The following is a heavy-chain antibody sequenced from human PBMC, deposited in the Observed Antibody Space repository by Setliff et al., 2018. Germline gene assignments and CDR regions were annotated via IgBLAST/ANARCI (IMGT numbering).Heavy chain of an antibody. Sequence: SETLSLTCFVSGDSMSNFYWSWIRQAPGKGLEWIGYMYTSGSTYYNPSLTSRVTMSVDTSKNQFSLKLSSVSTADTAVYYCARRVSGSMQDWWGQGTLVTVSS. D-gene: IGHD1-1*01. J-gene: IGHJ1*01. CDR1: GDSMSNFY. CDR2: MYTSGST. V-gene: IGHV4-4*08. CDR3: ARRVSGSMQDW.